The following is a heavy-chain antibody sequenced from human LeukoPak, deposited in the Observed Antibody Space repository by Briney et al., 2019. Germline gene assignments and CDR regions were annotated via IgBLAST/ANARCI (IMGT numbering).Heavy chain of an antibody. D-gene: IGHD3-3*01. CDR2: ISSSGSTI. J-gene: IGHJ6*03. Sequence: SGGSLRLSCAASGFTFSDYYMSWIRQAPGKGLEWVSYISSSGSTIYYADSVKGRFTISRDNAKNSLYLQMNSLRAEDTAVYYCARGSRGYDFWSSSYYYYMDVWGKGTTVTVSS. CDR3: ARGSRGYDFWSSSYYYYMDV. V-gene: IGHV3-11*04. CDR1: GFTFSDYY.